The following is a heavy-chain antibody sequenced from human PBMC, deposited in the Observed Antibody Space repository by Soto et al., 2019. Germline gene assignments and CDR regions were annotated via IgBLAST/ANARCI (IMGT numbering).Heavy chain of an antibody. CDR2: ISGSGGST. J-gene: IGHJ5*02. D-gene: IGHD5-12*01. V-gene: IGHV3-23*01. Sequence: GGSLRLSCAASGFTFSSYAMSWVRQAPGKGLEWVSAISGSGGSTYYADSVKGRFTISRDNSKNSLYLQMNSLRAEDTAVYYCARDWSYSGYDFGWFDPWGQGTLVTVSS. CDR1: GFTFSSYA. CDR3: ARDWSYSGYDFGWFDP.